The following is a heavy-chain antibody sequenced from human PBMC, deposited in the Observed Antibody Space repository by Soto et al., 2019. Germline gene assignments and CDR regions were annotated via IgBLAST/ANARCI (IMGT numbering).Heavy chain of an antibody. Sequence: EVQLLESGGGLVQPGGSLRLSCAASGFTFISYAISWVRQAPGKGLEWVSAISGSGGSTYYADSVKGRFTISRDNSKNTLYLHMNSLRAEDTAVYYCAKQGTAVTTEDYWGQGTLVTVCS. CDR3: AKQGTAVTTEDY. D-gene: IGHD4-17*01. V-gene: IGHV3-23*01. CDR1: GFTFISYA. CDR2: ISGSGGST. J-gene: IGHJ4*02.